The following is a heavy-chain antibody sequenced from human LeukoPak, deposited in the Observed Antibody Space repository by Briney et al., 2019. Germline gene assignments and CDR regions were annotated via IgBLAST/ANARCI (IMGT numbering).Heavy chain of an antibody. CDR1: GFTVSSNY. CDR3: ARLYRKTYKWNDQPDY. V-gene: IGHV4-34*01. Sequence: GSLRLSCAASGFTVSSNYMSWVRQPPGKGLEWIGEINHSGSTNYNPSLKSRVTISVDTSKNQFSLKLISVTAADTAVYYCARLYRKTYKWNDQPDYWGQGTLVTVSS. CDR2: INHSGST. J-gene: IGHJ4*02. D-gene: IGHD1-20*01.